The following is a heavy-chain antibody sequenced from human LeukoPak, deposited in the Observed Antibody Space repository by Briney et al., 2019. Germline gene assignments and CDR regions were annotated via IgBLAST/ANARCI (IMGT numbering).Heavy chain of an antibody. CDR2: IYYSGST. J-gene: IGHJ6*02. Sequence: PSETLSLTCTVSGDSISSYYWSWIRQPPGKGLEWIGYIYYSGSTNYNPSLKSRVTISVDTSKNQFSLKLSSVTAADTAVYYCAGDTSRKRGYSYGFVPYGMDVWGQGTTVTVSS. CDR3: AGDTSRKRGYSYGFVPYGMDV. CDR1: GDSISSYY. D-gene: IGHD5-18*01. V-gene: IGHV4-59*01.